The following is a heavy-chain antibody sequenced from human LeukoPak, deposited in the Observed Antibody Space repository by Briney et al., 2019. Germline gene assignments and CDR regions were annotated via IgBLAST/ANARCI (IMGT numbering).Heavy chain of an antibody. Sequence: GGSLRLSCAASGFTFSSYWMHWVRQAPGKGLVWVSRINSDGSSTSYADSVKGRFTISRDNAENTLYLQMNSLRAEDTAVYYCARDKELLWFGELPTTRFDPWGQGTLVTVSS. D-gene: IGHD3-10*01. J-gene: IGHJ5*02. V-gene: IGHV3-74*01. CDR1: GFTFSSYW. CDR3: ARDKELLWFGELPTTRFDP. CDR2: INSDGSST.